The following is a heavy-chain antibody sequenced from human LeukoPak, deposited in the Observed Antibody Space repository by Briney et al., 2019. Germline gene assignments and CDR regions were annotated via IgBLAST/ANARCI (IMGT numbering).Heavy chain of an antibody. CDR3: ARDLLRIGYIGSPVGATTGDNFDY. D-gene: IGHD1-26*01. V-gene: IGHV1-46*01. CDR1: GYTFTSYY. J-gene: IGHJ4*02. CDR2: INPSGGST. Sequence: ASVKVSCKASGYTFTSYYMHWVRQAPGQGLEWMGIINPSGGSTSYAQKFQGRVTMTRDTSTSTVYMELSSLRSEDTAVYYCARDLLRIGYIGSPVGATTGDNFDYWGQGTLVTVSS.